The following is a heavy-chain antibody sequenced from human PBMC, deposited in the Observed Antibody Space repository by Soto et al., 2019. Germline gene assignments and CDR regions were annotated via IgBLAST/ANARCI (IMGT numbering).Heavy chain of an antibody. D-gene: IGHD6-25*01. Sequence: QVQLVQSGAELKTPGSSVKVSCQASGGTFNNFAFTCVRQAPGEALEWLGGIMPVFHTTNIAQTFQDRITVIADDFTKTVYMEMTSLRFDDTAVYYCATATISPVSATLYHYGMDVWGQGTTVTVSS. CDR2: IMPVFHTT. J-gene: IGHJ6*02. V-gene: IGHV1-69*01. CDR3: ATATISPVSATLYHYGMDV. CDR1: GGTFNNFA.